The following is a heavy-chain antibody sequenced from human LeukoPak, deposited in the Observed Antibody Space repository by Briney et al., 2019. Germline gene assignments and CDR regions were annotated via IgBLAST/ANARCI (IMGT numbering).Heavy chain of an antibody. J-gene: IGHJ4*02. CDR3: ARDTGGGYSCYDC. V-gene: IGHV3-7*01. CDR1: GFTFSSYW. Sequence: PGGSLRLSCAVSGFTFSSYWMTWIRQAPGKGLEWVANIKQDGSEKYYVDSVKGRFTISRGNAKNSLYLQMNSLRAEDTAVYYCARDTGGGYSCYDCWGQGTLVTVSS. CDR2: IKQDGSEK. D-gene: IGHD5-18*01.